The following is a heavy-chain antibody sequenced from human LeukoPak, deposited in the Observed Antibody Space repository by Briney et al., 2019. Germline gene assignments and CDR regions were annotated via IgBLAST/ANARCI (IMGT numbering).Heavy chain of an antibody. Sequence: GGSLRLSCAASGFTFSSYAMSWVRQAPGKGLEWVSAISGSGGSTYYADSVKGRFTISRDNSKNTLYLQMNSLRAEDTAVYYWGKEGRDSSSWDGEVWGQGTLVTVSS. D-gene: IGHD6-13*01. J-gene: IGHJ4*02. CDR3: GKEGRDSSSWDGEV. V-gene: IGHV3-23*01. CDR2: ISGSGGST. CDR1: GFTFSSYA.